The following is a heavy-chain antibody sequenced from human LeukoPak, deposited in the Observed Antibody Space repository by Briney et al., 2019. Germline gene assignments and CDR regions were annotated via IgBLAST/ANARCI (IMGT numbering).Heavy chain of an antibody. J-gene: IGHJ4*02. CDR2: ISWNSGSI. V-gene: IGHV3-9*01. CDR1: GFTFDDYA. D-gene: IGHD2-15*01. Sequence: PGGSLRLSCAASGFTFDDYAMHWVRQAPGKGLEWVSGISWNSGSIGYADSVKGRFTISRDNAKNSLYLQMNSLRAEDTALYYCARADSADYWGQGTLVTVSS. CDR3: ARADSADY.